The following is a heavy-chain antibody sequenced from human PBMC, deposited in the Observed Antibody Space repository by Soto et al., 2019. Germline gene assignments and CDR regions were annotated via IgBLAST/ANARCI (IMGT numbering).Heavy chain of an antibody. CDR1: GDSVSSNSAA. V-gene: IGHV6-1*01. J-gene: IGHJ3*02. CDR2: TYYRSKWYN. Sequence: SQTLSLTCAISGDSVSSNSAAWNWIRQSPSRGLEWLGRTYYRSKWYNDYAVSVKSRITINPDTSKNQFSLQLNSVTPEDTAVYYSARGPPYSDFWRGQPHNDPFDIWGQGKMVTVSS. D-gene: IGHD3-3*01. CDR3: ARGPPYSDFWRGQPHNDPFDI.